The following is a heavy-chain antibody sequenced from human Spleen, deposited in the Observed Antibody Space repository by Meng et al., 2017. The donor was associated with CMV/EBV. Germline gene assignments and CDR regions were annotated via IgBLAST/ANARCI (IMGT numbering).Heavy chain of an antibody. V-gene: IGHV1-2*07. J-gene: IGHJ4*02. CDR1: GYTFTGYY. Sequence: ASVKVSCKASGYTFTGYYMHWVRQAPGQGLEWMGWINPNSGDTSFADKFQGRVTMTWDTSISTVYMELNRLRSDDTAVYYCARAQSIAAAFDYWGQGTLVTVSS. D-gene: IGHD6-6*01. CDR3: ARAQSIAAAFDY. CDR2: INPNSGDT.